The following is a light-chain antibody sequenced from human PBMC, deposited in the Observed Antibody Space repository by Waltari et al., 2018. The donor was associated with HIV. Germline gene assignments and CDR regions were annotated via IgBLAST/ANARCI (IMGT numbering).Light chain of an antibody. V-gene: IGKV6-21*01. CDR1: QSIGSK. J-gene: IGKJ1*01. CDR2: HAS. CDR3: HQSDSVPWT. Sequence: EIVLTQSPDFQSVTPKEKVTLTCRASQSIGSKLLWYQQKPDQSPKLLIKHASQSVSGVPSRFSGSGSGTEFTLTINGVEAEDVATYYCHQSDSVPWTFGQGSKVEIK.